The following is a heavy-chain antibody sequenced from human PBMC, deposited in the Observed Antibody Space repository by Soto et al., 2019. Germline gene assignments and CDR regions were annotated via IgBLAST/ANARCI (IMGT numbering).Heavy chain of an antibody. J-gene: IGHJ4*02. CDR1: GFTVSNNY. V-gene: IGHV3-66*01. CDR2: IYSGGST. D-gene: IGHD3-16*01. CDR3: AAYSHKGY. Sequence: EEQLVESGGDLVQPGGSLRLSCAASGFTVSNNYMSWVGQAPGKGLEWFSLIYSGGSTYYADSVKGRFTISRDSSKNTLYLQMNSLRAEDTAMYYCAAYSHKGYRVQGTLVTVSS.